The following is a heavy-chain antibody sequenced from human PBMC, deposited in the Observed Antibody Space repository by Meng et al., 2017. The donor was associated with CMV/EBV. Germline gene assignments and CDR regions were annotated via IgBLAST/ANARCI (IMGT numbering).Heavy chain of an antibody. V-gene: IGHV3-13*03. D-gene: IGHD1-26*01. CDR3: ARESFGSHFDY. CDR2: IGTAGDT. CDR1: GFTFSSYD. J-gene: IGHJ4*02. Sequence: GESLKISCAACGFTFSSYDMHWVRQATGKGLEWVSAIGTAGDTYYPGSVKGQFTISRDNSKNTLYLQMNSLRAEDTAVYYCARESFGSHFDYWGQGTLVTVSS.